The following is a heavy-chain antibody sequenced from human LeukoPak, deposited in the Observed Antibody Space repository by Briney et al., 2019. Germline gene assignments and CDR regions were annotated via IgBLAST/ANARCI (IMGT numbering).Heavy chain of an antibody. CDR3: ARSYSSSWYYFDY. Sequence: SETLSLTCTVSGGSISSYYWSWIRQPPGKGLEWIGSIYHSGSTYYNPSLKSRVTISVDTSKNQFSLKLNSVTAADTAVYYCARSYSSSWYYFDYWGQGTLVTVSS. V-gene: IGHV4-59*08. CDR1: GGSISSYY. D-gene: IGHD6-13*01. J-gene: IGHJ4*02. CDR2: IYHSGST.